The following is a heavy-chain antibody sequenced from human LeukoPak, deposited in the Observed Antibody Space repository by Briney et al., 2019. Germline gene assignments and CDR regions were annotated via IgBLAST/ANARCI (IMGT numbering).Heavy chain of an antibody. Sequence: PSETLSLTCTVSYGSISTYFWSWVRQPAGKGLEWIGRIFASGSTFYSPSLKSRVTMSVDTSKSQFSLKLNSVTAADTAVYYCARMVVRGVTPPCWGQGTLVTVSS. V-gene: IGHV4-4*07. J-gene: IGHJ4*02. CDR1: YGSISTYF. CDR3: ARMVVRGVTPPC. D-gene: IGHD3-10*01. CDR2: IFASGST.